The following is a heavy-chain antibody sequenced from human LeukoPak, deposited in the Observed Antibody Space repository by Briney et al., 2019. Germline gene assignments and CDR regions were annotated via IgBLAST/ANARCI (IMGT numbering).Heavy chain of an antibody. D-gene: IGHD2-15*01. V-gene: IGHV3-23*01. J-gene: IGHJ4*02. CDR3: AKVSIEEYCSGGSCYRDY. Sequence: GGSLRLSCAASGFTFSSYAMSWVRQAPGKGLEWVSAISGSGGSTYYADSVKGRFTISRDNSKNTLYLQMNSLRAEDTAVYYCAKVSIEEYCSGGSCYRDYWGQGTLVTVSS. CDR1: GFTFSSYA. CDR2: ISGSGGST.